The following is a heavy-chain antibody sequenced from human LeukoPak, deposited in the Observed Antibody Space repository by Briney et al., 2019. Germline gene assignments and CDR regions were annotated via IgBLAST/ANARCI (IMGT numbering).Heavy chain of an antibody. Sequence: GGSLRLSCAASGFTFDDYGMSWVRHAPGEGMEWVSGINWSGGSTGYADSVEGRFTISRDNAKNSLYLQLNSLRAEDTALYYCARGYYDILTGYYEDYYYMDVWGKGTTVTVSS. J-gene: IGHJ6*03. CDR2: INWSGGST. CDR1: GFTFDDYG. V-gene: IGHV3-20*04. D-gene: IGHD3-9*01. CDR3: ARGYYDILTGYYEDYYYMDV.